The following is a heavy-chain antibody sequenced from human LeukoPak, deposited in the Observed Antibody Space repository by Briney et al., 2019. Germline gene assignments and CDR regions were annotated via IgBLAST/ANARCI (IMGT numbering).Heavy chain of an antibody. V-gene: IGHV3-23*01. CDR3: AKSLTASKYYFDY. J-gene: IGHJ4*02. Sequence: GGSLRLSCAASGFTFSSYAMHWVRHAPGKGLEWVSAISGSGGSTYYADSVKGRFTISRDNSKNTLYLQMNSLRAEDTAVYYCAKSLTASKYYFDYWGQGTLVTVSS. CDR2: ISGSGGST. CDR1: GFTFSSYA.